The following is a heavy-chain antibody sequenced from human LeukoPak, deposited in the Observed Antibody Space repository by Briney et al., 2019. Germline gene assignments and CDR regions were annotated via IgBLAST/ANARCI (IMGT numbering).Heavy chain of an antibody. CDR1: GGSISSSGCY. Sequence: SETLSLTCTVSGGSISSSGCYWGWIRQPPGKGLEWIASIYYSGSTYYNPSLKSRVTISVDTSKNQLSLKLSSVTAADTAVYYCAREVYYYGSGSLGLDAFDIRGQGTMVTVSS. CDR3: AREVYYYGSGSLGLDAFDI. D-gene: IGHD3-10*01. J-gene: IGHJ3*02. V-gene: IGHV4-39*02. CDR2: IYYSGST.